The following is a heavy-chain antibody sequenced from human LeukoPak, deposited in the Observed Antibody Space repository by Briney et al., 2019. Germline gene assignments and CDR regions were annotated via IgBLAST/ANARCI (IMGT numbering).Heavy chain of an antibody. Sequence: PSETLSLTCTVSGGSISSSSYYWGWIRQPPGKGLEWIGSIYYSGSTYYNPSLKSRVTISVDTSKNQFSLKLSSVTAADTAVYYCARVTRYSSSWAPIRPARDVWGKGTTVTVSS. CDR2: IYYSGST. CDR3: ARVTRYSSSWAPIRPARDV. J-gene: IGHJ6*04. CDR1: GGSISSSSYY. V-gene: IGHV4-39*07. D-gene: IGHD6-13*01.